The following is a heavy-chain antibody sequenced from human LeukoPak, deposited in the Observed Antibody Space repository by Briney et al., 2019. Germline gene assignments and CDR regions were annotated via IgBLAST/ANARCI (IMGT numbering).Heavy chain of an antibody. CDR1: GFTFSSYG. Sequence: GRSLRLSCAASGFTFSSYGMHWVRQAPGKGLGWVAVISYDGSNKYYADSVKGRFTISRDNSKNTLYLQMNSLRAEDTAVYYCAKDWDIVATIDYWGQGTLVTVSS. D-gene: IGHD5-12*01. CDR2: ISYDGSNK. V-gene: IGHV3-30*18. J-gene: IGHJ4*02. CDR3: AKDWDIVATIDY.